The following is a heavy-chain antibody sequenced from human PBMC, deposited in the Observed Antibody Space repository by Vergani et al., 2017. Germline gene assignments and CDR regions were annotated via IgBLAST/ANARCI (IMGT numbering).Heavy chain of an antibody. Sequence: QVQLQESGPGLVKPSETLSLTCTVSGGSISSYYWSWIRQPPGKGLEWIGYIYYSGSTNYNPSLKSRVTISVDTSKNLFSLKLSSVTGADTAVYYCAREVEGRGPDAFDIWGQGTMVTVSS. D-gene: IGHD3-10*01. V-gene: IGHV4-59*01. J-gene: IGHJ3*02. CDR1: GGSISSYY. CDR2: IYYSGST. CDR3: AREVEGRGPDAFDI.